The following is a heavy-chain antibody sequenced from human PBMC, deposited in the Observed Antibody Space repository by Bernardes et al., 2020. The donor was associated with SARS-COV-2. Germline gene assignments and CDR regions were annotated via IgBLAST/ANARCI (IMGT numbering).Heavy chain of an antibody. D-gene: IGHD5-12*01. CDR1: GFTFSNSW. CDR3: ARDSGRFFIDS. CDR2: IRPDGNKK. Sequence: GGSLRLSRAASGFTFSNSWMTWVRQAPGKGLEWVANIRPDGNKKYYVDSVKGRLTISRDNTNNYLYLQVNSLRAEDTAVYYCARDSGRFFIDSWGQGVLVTVSS. J-gene: IGHJ4*02. V-gene: IGHV3-7*04.